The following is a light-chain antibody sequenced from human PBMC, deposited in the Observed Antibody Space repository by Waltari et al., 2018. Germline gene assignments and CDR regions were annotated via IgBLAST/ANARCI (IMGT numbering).Light chain of an antibody. Sequence: TCRARQSISSWLAWYQQKPGQAPKLLIYMTSTLQSGVPSRFSGRGSGTEFALTISSLQPDDFATYYCQQYDSYPLTFGGGTKVEIK. V-gene: IGKV1-5*03. CDR1: QSISSW. J-gene: IGKJ4*01. CDR2: MTS. CDR3: QQYDSYPLT.